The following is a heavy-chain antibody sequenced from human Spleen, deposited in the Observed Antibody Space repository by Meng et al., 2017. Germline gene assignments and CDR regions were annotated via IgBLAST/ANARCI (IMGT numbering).Heavy chain of an antibody. Sequence: GESLKISCAASGFTFSSYGMHWVRQAPGKGLEWVAVIWYDGSNKYYADSVKGRFTISRDNSKNTLYLQMNSLRAEDTAVYYCARDLVFGSGSYYKTPLDYWGQGTLVTVSS. V-gene: IGHV3-33*01. J-gene: IGHJ4*02. CDR1: GFTFSSYG. D-gene: IGHD3-10*01. CDR2: IWYDGSNK. CDR3: ARDLVFGSGSYYKTPLDY.